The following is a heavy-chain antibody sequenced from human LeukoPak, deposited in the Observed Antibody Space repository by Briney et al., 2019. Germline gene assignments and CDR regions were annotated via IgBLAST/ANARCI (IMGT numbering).Heavy chain of an antibody. CDR1: GFTFSGYA. D-gene: IGHD5-18*01. V-gene: IGHV3-23*01. CDR2: ISVGGGTT. CDR3: RAMVTFPEYLDS. Sequence: QTGGSLRLSCAASGFTFSGYAMSWVRQAPGKGLEWVSIISVGGGTTYYADSVKGRFTISRDNSKNTLYLQMNSLRAEDTAVFYCRAMVTFPEYLDSWGQGTLVIVSS. J-gene: IGHJ4*02.